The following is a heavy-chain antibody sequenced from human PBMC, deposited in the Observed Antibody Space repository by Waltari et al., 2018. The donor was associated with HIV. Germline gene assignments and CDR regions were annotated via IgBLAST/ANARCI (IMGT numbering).Heavy chain of an antibody. Sequence: QVQLVQSGAEVKKTGASVKVSCTVSGYTLSELSIHWVRQAHGKGLEGKGVVDPEDGKTIYAQKFQGRVTLTEDTSRDTAYMELSRLRSEDTAVYYCATDPFLIVGAPGYWGHGTLVTVSS. CDR3: ATDPFLIVGAPGY. J-gene: IGHJ4*01. CDR1: GYTLSELS. V-gene: IGHV1-24*01. D-gene: IGHD1-26*01. CDR2: VDPEDGKT.